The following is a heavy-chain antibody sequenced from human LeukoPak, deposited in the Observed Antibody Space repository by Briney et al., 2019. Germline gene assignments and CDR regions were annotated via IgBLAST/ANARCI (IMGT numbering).Heavy chain of an antibody. D-gene: IGHD4-17*01. V-gene: IGHV4-34*01. CDR2: INHSGST. CDR1: GGSFSGYY. Sequence: SETLSLTCAVYGGSFSGYYWSWIRQPPGKGLEGIGEINHSGSTNYNPSLKSRVTISVDTSKNQFSLKLSSVTAADTAVYYCARGIPITVTTFFDYWGQGTLVTVSS. J-gene: IGHJ4*02. CDR3: ARGIPITVTTFFDY.